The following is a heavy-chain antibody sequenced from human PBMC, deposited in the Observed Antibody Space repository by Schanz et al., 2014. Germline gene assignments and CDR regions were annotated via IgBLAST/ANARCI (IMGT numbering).Heavy chain of an antibody. J-gene: IGHJ4*02. V-gene: IGHV3-15*01. CDR2: IKGKTDGGTA. D-gene: IGHD3-10*01. CDR3: AKYRGYYRVSGSYRELEY. Sequence: VQLVDSGGGLVEPGGSLRLSCATSGLTFTSAWMSWVRQAPGKGLEWVGRIKGKTDGGTADYAAPMKGRFTISRDDSKNTLYLQMNSLRPEDTAVYYCAKYRGYYRVSGSYRELEYWGQGTLVTVSS. CDR1: GLTFTSAW.